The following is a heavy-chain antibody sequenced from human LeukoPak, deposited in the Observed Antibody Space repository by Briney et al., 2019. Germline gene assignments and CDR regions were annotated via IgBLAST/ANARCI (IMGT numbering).Heavy chain of an antibody. CDR2: VYTSGST. J-gene: IGHJ6*03. Sequence: SQTLSLTCTVSGGSISGGTYYWSRIRQPAGKGLEWIGRVYTSGSTNYNPSLKSRVTISVDTSKNQFSLKLSSVTAADTAVYYCARDGTCSSISCLRGDYYYMDVWGKGTTVTVSS. CDR1: GGSISGGTYY. D-gene: IGHD2-2*01. CDR3: ARDGTCSSISCLRGDYYYMDV. V-gene: IGHV4-61*02.